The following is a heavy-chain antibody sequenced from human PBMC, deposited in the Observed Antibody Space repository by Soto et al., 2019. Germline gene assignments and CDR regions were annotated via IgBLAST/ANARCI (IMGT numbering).Heavy chain of an antibody. CDR1: GFTFSSYA. CDR3: AKYVWGITVTGLFDY. J-gene: IGHJ4*02. CDR2: ISGSGGST. V-gene: IGHV3-23*01. D-gene: IGHD4-17*01. Sequence: GGSLRLSCAASGFTFSSYAMSWVRQAPGKGLEWVSAISGSGGSTYYADSVKGRFTISRDNSKNTLYLQMNSLRAEDTAVYYCAKYVWGITVTGLFDYWGQGTLVTVSS.